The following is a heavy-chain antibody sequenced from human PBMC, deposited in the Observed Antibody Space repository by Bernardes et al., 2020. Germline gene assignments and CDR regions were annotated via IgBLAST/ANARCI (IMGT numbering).Heavy chain of an antibody. D-gene: IGHD1-26*01. CDR1: GYTFTSYG. Sequence: ASMKVSCKASGYTFTSYGISWVRQAPGQGLEWMGWISAYNGNTNYAQKLQGRVTMTTDTSTSTAYMELRSLRSDDTAVYYCARDVLVGATMGHNMDVWGKGTTVTVSS. J-gene: IGHJ6*03. CDR3: ARDVLVGATMGHNMDV. V-gene: IGHV1-18*01. CDR2: ISAYNGNT.